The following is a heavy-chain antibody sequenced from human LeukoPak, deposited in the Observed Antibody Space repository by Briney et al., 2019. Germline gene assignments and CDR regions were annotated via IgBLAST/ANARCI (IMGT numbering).Heavy chain of an antibody. CDR2: IYHSGST. CDR3: ARRTYSSSWYRVDY. D-gene: IGHD6-13*01. Sequence: SETLSLTCAVYGGSFSGYYWSWIRQPPGKGLEWIGEIYHSGSTNYNPSLKSRVTISVDTSKNQFSLKLSSVTAADTAVYYCARRTYSSSWYRVDYWGQGTLVTVSS. CDR1: GGSFSGYY. V-gene: IGHV4-34*01. J-gene: IGHJ4*02.